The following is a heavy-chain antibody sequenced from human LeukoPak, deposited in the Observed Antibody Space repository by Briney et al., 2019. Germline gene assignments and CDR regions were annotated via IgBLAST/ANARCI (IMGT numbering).Heavy chain of an antibody. V-gene: IGHV3-21*01. D-gene: IGHD1-1*01. CDR2: ISSSSSYI. J-gene: IGHJ4*02. Sequence: GGSLRLSCAASGFTFSSYSMNWVRQAPGKGLEWVSSISSSSSYIYYADSVKGRFTISRDTSKNTLYLQMNSLRYEDTAVYSCAREMNREAYRTADYWGQGTLVTVSS. CDR3: AREMNREAYRTADY. CDR1: GFTFSSYS.